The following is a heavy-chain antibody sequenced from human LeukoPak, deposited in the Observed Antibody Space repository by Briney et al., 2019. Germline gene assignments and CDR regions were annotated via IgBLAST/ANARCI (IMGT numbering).Heavy chain of an antibody. CDR2: IYTSGST. CDR1: GGSISSGSYY. J-gene: IGHJ6*03. Sequence: SETLSLTCTVSGGSISSGSYYWSWIRQPAGKGLEWIGRIYTSGSTNYNPSLKSRVTISVDTSKNQFSLKLSSVTAADTAVYYCARAASGSYGLPMDVWGKGTTVTVSS. CDR3: ARAASGSYGLPMDV. V-gene: IGHV4-61*02. D-gene: IGHD5-18*01.